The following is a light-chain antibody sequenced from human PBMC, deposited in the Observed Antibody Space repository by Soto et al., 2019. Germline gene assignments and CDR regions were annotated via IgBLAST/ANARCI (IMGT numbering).Light chain of an antibody. J-gene: IGLJ2*01. CDR3: LLYYGGTVV. CDR2: NTD. CDR1: TGAVTSGYY. V-gene: IGLV7-43*01. Sequence: QAVVTQEPSLTVSPGGTVTLTCASSTGAVTSGYYPNWFQQKPGQAPRALIYNTDNKHSWTPARFSGALLGGKAALTLSGVQPEDEAEYYCLLYYGGTVVIGGGTKLTVL.